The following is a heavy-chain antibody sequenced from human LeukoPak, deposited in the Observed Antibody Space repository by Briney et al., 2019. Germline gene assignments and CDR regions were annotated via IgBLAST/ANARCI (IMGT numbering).Heavy chain of an antibody. CDR2: MNPNSGGT. CDR3: ASPAVDTAMVKGCG. J-gene: IGHJ4*02. CDR1: GYTFTSYD. Sequence: ASVKVSCKASGYTFTSYDINWVRQATGQGLEWMGWMNPNSGGTNYAQKFQGRVTMTRDTSISTAYMELSRLRSDDTAVYYCASPAVDTAMVKGCGWGQGTLVTVSS. V-gene: IGHV1-2*02. D-gene: IGHD5-18*01.